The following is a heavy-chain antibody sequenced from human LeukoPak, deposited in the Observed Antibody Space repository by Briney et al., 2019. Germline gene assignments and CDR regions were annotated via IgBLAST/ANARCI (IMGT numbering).Heavy chain of an antibody. D-gene: IGHD3-10*02. CDR2: ITTTSKTK. J-gene: IGHJ6*04. V-gene: IGHV3-48*01. CDR3: AELGITMIGGV. Sequence: PGGSLRLSCAASGFTSSTYTMNWVRQAPGKGLEWVSYITTTSKTKLYTDSVRGRFTISRDNAKNSLYLQMNSLTAEDTAVYYCAELGITMIGGVWGKGTTVTISS. CDR1: GFTSSTYT.